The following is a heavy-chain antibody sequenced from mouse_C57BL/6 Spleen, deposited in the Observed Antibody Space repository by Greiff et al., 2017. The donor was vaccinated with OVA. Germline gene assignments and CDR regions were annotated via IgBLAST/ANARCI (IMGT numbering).Heavy chain of an antibody. CDR2: IDPSDSET. J-gene: IGHJ3*01. V-gene: IGHV1-52*01. CDR1: GYTFTSYW. D-gene: IGHD2-3*01. Sequence: QVQLQQPGAELVRPGSSVKLSCKASGYTFTSYWMHWVKHRPIQGLEWIGNIDPSDSETHYNQKFKDKATLTVDKSSSTAYMQISSLTSEDSAVYYCARARDGYLFAYWGQGTLVTVSA. CDR3: ARARDGYLFAY.